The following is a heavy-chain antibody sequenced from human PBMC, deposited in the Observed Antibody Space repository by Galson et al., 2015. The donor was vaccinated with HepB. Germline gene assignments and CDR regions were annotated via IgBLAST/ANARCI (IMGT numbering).Heavy chain of an antibody. Sequence: SVKVSCKASGGTFSSYTINWVRQAPGQGLEWMGRIIPILGIANYAQKFQGRVTITADKSTSTAYMELSSLRSEDTAVYYCAIVPAAIGAFDIWGQGTMVTVSS. CDR1: GGTFSSYT. CDR3: AIVPAAIGAFDI. CDR2: IIPILGIA. J-gene: IGHJ3*02. V-gene: IGHV1-69*02. D-gene: IGHD2-2*02.